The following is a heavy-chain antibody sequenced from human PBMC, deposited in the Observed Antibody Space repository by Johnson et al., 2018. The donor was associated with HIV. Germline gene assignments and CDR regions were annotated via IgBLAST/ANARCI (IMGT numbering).Heavy chain of an antibody. D-gene: IGHD3-16*01. CDR1: GFTVSSYY. V-gene: IGHV3-66*02. Sequence: VQLVESGGGLVQPGGSLRLSCAASGFTVSSYYMNWVRQAPGKGLEWVSVIYSGGSKYYADSVKGRFTISRDNSKNTLYLQMNSLRAEDTAVYYCARDPVWGDPDAFYIWGQWTMVTFSS. J-gene: IGHJ3*02. CDR2: IYSGGSK. CDR3: ARDPVWGDPDAFYI.